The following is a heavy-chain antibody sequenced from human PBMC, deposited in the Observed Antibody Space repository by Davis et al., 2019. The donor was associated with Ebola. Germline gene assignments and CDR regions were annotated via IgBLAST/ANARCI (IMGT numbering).Heavy chain of an antibody. CDR1: GYTYTSYD. J-gene: IGHJ4*02. V-gene: IGHV1-18*04. D-gene: IGHD3-9*01. CDR2: ISPYNGNT. CDR3: ARASRILTAYSGGYFDY. Sequence: AASVKVSCKVSGYTYTSYDITWVRQAPGQGLEWMGWISPYNGNTNSAQKLQGRVTMTTDTSTSTAYMELRSLRSDDTAVYYCARASRILTAYSGGYFDYWGQGTLVTVSS.